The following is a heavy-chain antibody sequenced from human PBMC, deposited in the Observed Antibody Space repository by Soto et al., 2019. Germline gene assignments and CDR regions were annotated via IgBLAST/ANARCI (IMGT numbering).Heavy chain of an antibody. CDR1: GFTFSSYA. CDR2: ISYDGSNK. Sequence: PGGSLRLSCAASGFTFSSYAMHWVRQAPGKGLEWVAVISYDGSNKYYADSVKGRFTISRDNSKNTLYLQMNSLRAEDTAVYYCARDPHTYYDILTGYYPDYWGQGTLVTVS. J-gene: IGHJ4*02. V-gene: IGHV3-30-3*01. D-gene: IGHD3-9*01. CDR3: ARDPHTYYDILTGYYPDY.